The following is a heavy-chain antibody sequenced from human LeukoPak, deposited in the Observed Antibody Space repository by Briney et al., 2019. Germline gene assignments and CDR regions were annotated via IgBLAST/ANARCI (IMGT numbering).Heavy chain of an antibody. CDR2: IRSKAYGGTT. J-gene: IGHJ4*02. V-gene: IGHV3-49*04. CDR1: GFTFSNYG. Sequence: GGSLRLSCEASGFTFSNYGMHWVRQAPGKGLEWVGFIRSKAYGGTTEYAASVKGRFTISRDDSKSIAYLQMNSLKTEDTAVYYCTRFVEMATIIDYWGQGTLVTVSS. CDR3: TRFVEMATIIDY. D-gene: IGHD5-24*01.